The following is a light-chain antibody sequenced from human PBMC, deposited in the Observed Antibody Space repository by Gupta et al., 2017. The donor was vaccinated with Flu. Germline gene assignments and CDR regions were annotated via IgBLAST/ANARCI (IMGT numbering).Light chain of an antibody. CDR2: GAS. J-gene: IGKJ5*01. Sequence: DVQMTQSPSSLSASVGDRVIITCRASQSVGNSLGWYQQKPEKAPKSLIYGASSLQDGVPSRFSGSGFGTEFTLTISSLQPEDFGTYYCRQYREYPITFGQGTRLEIK. CDR3: RQYREYPIT. V-gene: IGKV1D-16*01. CDR1: QSVGNS.